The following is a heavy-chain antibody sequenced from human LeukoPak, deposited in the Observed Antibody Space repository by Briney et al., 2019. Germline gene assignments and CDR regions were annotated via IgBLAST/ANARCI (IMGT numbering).Heavy chain of an antibody. CDR2: IRSKAYGGTT. CDR3: TSFQGYGDYYYYGMDG. V-gene: IGHV3-49*04. D-gene: IGHD4-17*01. Sequence: GGALRLSCTASGFSFGDYAMSWVRQAPGEGLEWVGFIRSKAYGGTTEYAASVKGRFTISRDDSKSIAYLQMNSLKTEDTAVYYCTSFQGYGDYYYYGMDGWGQGTTVTVSS. J-gene: IGHJ6*02. CDR1: GFSFGDYA.